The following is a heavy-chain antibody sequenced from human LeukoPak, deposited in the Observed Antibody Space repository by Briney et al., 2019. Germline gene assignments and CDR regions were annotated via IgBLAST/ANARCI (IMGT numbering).Heavy chain of an antibody. CDR1: GYTFTSYG. Sequence: ASVKVSCKASGYTFTSYGISWVRQAPGQGLEWMGWISAYNGNTNYAQKLQGRVTMTTDTSTSTAYMELRSLRSDDTAVYYCAREFSGYSGYDPFDYWGQGTLVTVSS. J-gene: IGHJ4*02. D-gene: IGHD5-12*01. CDR2: ISAYNGNT. V-gene: IGHV1-18*01. CDR3: AREFSGYSGYDPFDY.